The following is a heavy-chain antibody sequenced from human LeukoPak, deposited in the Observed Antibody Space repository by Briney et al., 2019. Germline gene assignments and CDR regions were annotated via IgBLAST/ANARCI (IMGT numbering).Heavy chain of an antibody. V-gene: IGHV4-4*02. CDR3: AREPSSGYYGGLDY. J-gene: IGHJ4*02. CDR2: ISHSGST. Sequence: SETLSLTCAVSGGSISRSNSWSWVRQPPGKGLEWIGEISHSGSTNYNPSLKSRVTISLDKSKNQFSLKLSSVTAADTAVYYCAREPSSGYYGGLDYWGQGTLVTVSS. CDR1: GGSISRSNS. D-gene: IGHD3-22*01.